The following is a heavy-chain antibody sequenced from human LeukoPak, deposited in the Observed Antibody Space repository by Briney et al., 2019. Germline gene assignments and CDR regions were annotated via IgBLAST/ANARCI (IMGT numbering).Heavy chain of an antibody. CDR1: GYTFSSYD. J-gene: IGHJ5*02. V-gene: IGHV1-8*02. Sequence: GASVKVSCKASGYTFSSYDINWVRQATGQGLEWMGWMNPNSGDTGYAQKFQGRVTMTRNTSISTAYMELSSLRSEDTAVYYCARGRAYSSIGTNWFDPWGQGTLVTVSS. D-gene: IGHD6-13*01. CDR3: ARGRAYSSIGTNWFDP. CDR2: MNPNSGDT.